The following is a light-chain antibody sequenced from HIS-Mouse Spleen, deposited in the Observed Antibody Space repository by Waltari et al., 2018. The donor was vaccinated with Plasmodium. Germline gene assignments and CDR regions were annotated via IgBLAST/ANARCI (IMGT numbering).Light chain of an antibody. V-gene: IGLV3-27*01. CDR2: KAS. CDR3: YSAADNKLV. Sequence: SYELTQPSSVSVSPGQTARITCSGDVLAKKYARWFQQKPGQAPVLVIYKASERPSGIPELFSGSSSGTTVTLTISGAQVEDEADYYCYSAADNKLVFGGGTKLTVL. CDR1: VLAKKY. J-gene: IGLJ3*02.